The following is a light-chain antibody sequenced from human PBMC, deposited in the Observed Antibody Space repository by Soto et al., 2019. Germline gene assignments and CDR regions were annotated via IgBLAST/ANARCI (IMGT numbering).Light chain of an antibody. CDR2: AAS. V-gene: IGKV1-39*01. CDR1: QSISSY. CDR3: QQSRT. Sequence: EIQMTQSPSSLSSSVGDRVTITCRASQSISSYLNWYQQKPGKAPKLLIYAASSLQSGVPSRFSGSGSGTDFTLTISSLQPADFATYYCQQSRTFGQGTKVDIK. J-gene: IGKJ1*01.